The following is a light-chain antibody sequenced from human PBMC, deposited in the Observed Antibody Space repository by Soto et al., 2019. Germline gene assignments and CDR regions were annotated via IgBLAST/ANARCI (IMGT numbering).Light chain of an antibody. CDR2: EVS. CDR1: SPDFGV. J-gene: IGLJ3*02. CDR3: SSFTSRDTLV. V-gene: IGLV2-14*01. Sequence: QSALTQPASVSGSPGQSITISCSGISPDFGVSWYQHFPGKAPKLIIFEVSTRPSGVSTRFSGSNSGNTASLTISGLQVEDEADYFCSSFTSRDTLVFGGGTKLAVL.